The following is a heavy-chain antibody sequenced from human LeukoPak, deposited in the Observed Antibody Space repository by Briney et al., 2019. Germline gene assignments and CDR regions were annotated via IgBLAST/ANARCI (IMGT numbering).Heavy chain of an antibody. D-gene: IGHD3-3*01. CDR3: ARDSYDFWSGLNWFDP. CDR1: GFTFSSYA. V-gene: IGHV3-23*01. Sequence: GGSLRLSCAASGFTFSSYAMSWVRQAPGKGLEWVSAISGSGGSTYYVDSVKGRFTISRDNAKNSLYLQMNSLRAEDTAVYYCARDSYDFWSGLNWFDPWGQGTLVTVSS. J-gene: IGHJ5*02. CDR2: ISGSGGST.